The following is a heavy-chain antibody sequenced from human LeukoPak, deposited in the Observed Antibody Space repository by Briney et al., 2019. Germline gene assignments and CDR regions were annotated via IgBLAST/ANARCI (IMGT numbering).Heavy chain of an antibody. J-gene: IGHJ4*02. CDR2: IYYSGST. CDR3: ARDRQQLVRGDYFDY. CDR1: GGSISSSSYY. D-gene: IGHD6-13*01. V-gene: IGHV4-39*07. Sequence: PSETLSLTCTVSGGSISSSSYYWVWIRQPPGKGLEWIGSIYYSGSTYYNPSLKSRVTISVDTSKNQFSLKLSSVTAADTAVYFCARDRQQLVRGDYFDYWAREPWSPSPQ.